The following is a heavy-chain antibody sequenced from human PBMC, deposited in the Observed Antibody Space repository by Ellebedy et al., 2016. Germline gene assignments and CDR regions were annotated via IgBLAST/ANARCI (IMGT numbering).Heavy chain of an antibody. CDR2: ISYDGSNK. CDR3: ARDLRARGVFPPNYGMDV. V-gene: IGHV3-30-3*01. D-gene: IGHD3-10*01. Sequence: GGSLRLXXAASGFTFSSYAMHWVRQAPGKGLEWVAVISYDGSNKYYADSVKGRFTISRDNSKNTLYLQMNSLRAEDTAVYYCARDLRARGVFPPNYGMDVWGQGTTVTVSS. CDR1: GFTFSSYA. J-gene: IGHJ6*02.